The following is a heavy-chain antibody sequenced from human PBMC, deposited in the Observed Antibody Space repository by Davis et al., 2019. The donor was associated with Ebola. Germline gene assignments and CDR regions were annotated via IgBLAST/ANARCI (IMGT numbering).Heavy chain of an antibody. CDR1: GFTFSNYA. CDR3: ATSITMMGK. J-gene: IGHJ4*02. V-gene: IGHV3-23*01. CDR2: ISGNGAST. Sequence: GESLKISCAASGFTFSNYAMSWVRQAPEKGLEWVSTISGNGASTYYADSVKGRVTVSRDNAKNSLYLQMNSLSDEDTAVYYCATSITMMGKWGQGTLITVSS. D-gene: IGHD3-22*01.